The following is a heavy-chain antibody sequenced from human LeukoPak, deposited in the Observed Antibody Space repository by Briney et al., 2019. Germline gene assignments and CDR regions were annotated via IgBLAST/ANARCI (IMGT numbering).Heavy chain of an antibody. Sequence: SVKVSCKASGGTFSSYAISWVRQAPGQGLEWMGGIIPIFGTANYAQKFQGRVTITADESTSTAYMELSSLRSEDTAVYYCATTWGTGGTYSSSWYDNWFDPWGQGTLVTVSS. CDR2: IIPIFGTA. D-gene: IGHD6-13*01. J-gene: IGHJ5*02. V-gene: IGHV1-69*13. CDR1: GGTFSSYA. CDR3: ATTWGTGGTYSSSWYDNWFDP.